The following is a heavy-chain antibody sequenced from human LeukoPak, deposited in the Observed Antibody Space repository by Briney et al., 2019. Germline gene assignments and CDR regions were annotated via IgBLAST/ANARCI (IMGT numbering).Heavy chain of an antibody. CDR1: GFTFSSYG. Sequence: PGRSLRLSCTASGFTFSSYGMHWVRQAPGKGLEWVAVIWYDGSSKYYADSVKGRFTISRDNSKSTVYLQMNSLRAEDTAVYYCARGHSSSWYLFAYWGQGTLVTVSS. CDR3: ARGHSSSWYLFAY. D-gene: IGHD6-13*01. CDR2: IWYDGSSK. J-gene: IGHJ4*02. V-gene: IGHV3-33*01.